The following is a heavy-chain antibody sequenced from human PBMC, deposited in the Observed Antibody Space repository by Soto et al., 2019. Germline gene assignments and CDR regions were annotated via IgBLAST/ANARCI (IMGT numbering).Heavy chain of an antibody. CDR1: GFTFSSYG. D-gene: IGHD6-19*01. Sequence: QVQLVESGGGVVQPGRSLRLSCAASGFTFSSYGMHWVRQAPGKGLEWVAVIWYDGSNKYYADSVKGRFTISRDNSKNTLYLQMNSLRAEDTAVYYCARVSVAGDYYYYYMDVWGKGTTVTVSS. CDR3: ARVSVAGDYYYYYMDV. V-gene: IGHV3-33*01. J-gene: IGHJ6*03. CDR2: IWYDGSNK.